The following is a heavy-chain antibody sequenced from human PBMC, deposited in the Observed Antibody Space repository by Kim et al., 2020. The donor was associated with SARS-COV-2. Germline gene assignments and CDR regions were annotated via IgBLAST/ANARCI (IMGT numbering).Heavy chain of an antibody. CDR1: GFTFSDSA. D-gene: IGHD1-1*01. CDR2: IRGKVNGYAT. Sequence: GGSLRLSCGASGFTFSDSAMHWVRRASGKGLEWVGRIRGKVNGYATAYSASVRGRFTISIDDSTNTAYLQMNSLKTEDTAVYYCTRVPGTTLAFWEVFD. J-gene: IGHJ3*02. V-gene: IGHV3-73*01. CDR3: TRVPGTTLAFWEVFD.